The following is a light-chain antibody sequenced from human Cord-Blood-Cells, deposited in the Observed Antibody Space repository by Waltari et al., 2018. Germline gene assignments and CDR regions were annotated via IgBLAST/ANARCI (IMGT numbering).Light chain of an antibody. Sequence: QSALTQPASVSGSPGHSITISCTGTRSDVGSYNPVSWYQRHPGKAPNLMIYEGSKRPSGVSNRFSGSKSGNTASLTISGLQAEDEADYYCCSYAGSSTWVFGGGTKLTVL. J-gene: IGLJ3*02. V-gene: IGLV2-23*01. CDR1: RSDVGSYNP. CDR2: EGS. CDR3: CSYAGSSTWV.